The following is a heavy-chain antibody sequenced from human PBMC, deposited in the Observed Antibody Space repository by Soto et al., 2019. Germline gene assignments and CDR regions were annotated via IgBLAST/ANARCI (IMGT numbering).Heavy chain of an antibody. Sequence: EVQLVESGGGLIQPGGSLRLSCAASGFTVSSNDMSWVRQAPGKGLEWVSLIYSSGNTYYADSVKGRFTISRDNSKNTLYRQMNSLVAEAAAVYYCASRPLNSGSGYWGQGTQVTVSS. CDR3: ASRPLNSGSGY. J-gene: IGHJ4*02. CDR2: IYSSGNT. V-gene: IGHV3-53*01. D-gene: IGHD2-15*01. CDR1: GFTVSSND.